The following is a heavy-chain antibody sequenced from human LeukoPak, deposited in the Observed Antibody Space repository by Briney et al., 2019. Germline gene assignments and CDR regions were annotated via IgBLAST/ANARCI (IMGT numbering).Heavy chain of an antibody. CDR1: GGSISSGDYY. J-gene: IGHJ4*02. D-gene: IGHD3-16*02. CDR2: IYYSGST. CDR3: ARGRHDFVWGSSRQYYLDF. Sequence: PSETLSLTCTVSGGSISSGDYYWSWIRQPPGKGLEWIGYIYYSGSTNYNPSLKSRVTISVDTSKNQFSLKLNSVTAADTAVYYCARGRHDFVWGSSRQYYLDFWGQGTLVTVSS. V-gene: IGHV4-61*08.